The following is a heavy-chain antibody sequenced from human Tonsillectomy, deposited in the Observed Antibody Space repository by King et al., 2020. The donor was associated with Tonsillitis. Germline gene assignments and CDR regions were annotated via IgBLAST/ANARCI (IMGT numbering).Heavy chain of an antibody. CDR1: GFTFSSYS. CDR3: ARDQQLIR. CDR2: ISSSSGYI. V-gene: IGHV3-21*01. D-gene: IGHD6-13*01. Sequence: VQLVESGGGLVKPGGSLRLSCAASGFTFSSYSMNWVRQAPEKGLEWVSSISSSSGYIYYADPVKGRFTISRDNANNSLYLQMNSLRAEDTAVYYCARDQQLIRWGQGTLVTVSS. J-gene: IGHJ4*02.